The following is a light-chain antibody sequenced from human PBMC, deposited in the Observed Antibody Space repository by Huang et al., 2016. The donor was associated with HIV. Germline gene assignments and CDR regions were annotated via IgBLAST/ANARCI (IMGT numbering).Light chain of an antibody. CDR1: QSLLHGTGYNY. CDR2: LGS. V-gene: IGKV2-28*01. J-gene: IGKJ2*01. CDR3: MQALQTPT. Sequence: DIVMTQSPLSLPVTPGEPASISCRSSQSLLHGTGYNYLDWYVQKPGHPPQLLIYLGSNRASGVPCRFSASGSGTDFTLKISRVEAEDVGVYYCMQALQTPTFGQGTRLEIK.